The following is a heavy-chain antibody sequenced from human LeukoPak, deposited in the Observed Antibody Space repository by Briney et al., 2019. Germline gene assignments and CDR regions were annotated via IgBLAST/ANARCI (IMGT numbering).Heavy chain of an antibody. V-gene: IGHV4-59*01. CDR1: GGSISSYY. J-gene: IGHJ4*02. CDR2: IYYSGST. D-gene: IGHD6-19*01. CDR3: ARVLPYSSGWGVDY. Sequence: SETLSLTCTVSGGSISSYYWNWIRQPPGKGLEWIGYIYYSGSTNYNPSLKSRVTILVDTSKNPSYLNLSSVNAADTAVYYCARVLPYSSGWGVDYWGQGTLVTVSS.